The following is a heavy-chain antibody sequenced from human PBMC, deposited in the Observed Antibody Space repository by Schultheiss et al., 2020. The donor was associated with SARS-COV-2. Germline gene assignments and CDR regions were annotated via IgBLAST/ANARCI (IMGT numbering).Heavy chain of an antibody. CDR3: ASVVPAATRHDAFDI. CDR1: GFTFSDYY. CDR2: INHSGST. V-gene: IGHV4-34*08. J-gene: IGHJ3*02. Sequence: GSLRLSCAASGFTFSDYYMSCIRQPPGKGLEWIGEINHSGSTNYNPSLKSRVTISVDTSKNQFSLKLSSVTAANTAVYYCASVVPAATRHDAFDIWGQGTMVTVSS. D-gene: IGHD2-2*01.